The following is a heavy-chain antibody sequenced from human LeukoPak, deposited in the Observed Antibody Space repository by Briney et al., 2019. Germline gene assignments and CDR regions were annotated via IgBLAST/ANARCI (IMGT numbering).Heavy chain of an antibody. V-gene: IGHV4-30-2*01. Sequence: SETLSLTCAVSGGSISSGGYSWSWIRQPAGKGLEWIGYIYHSGSTYYNPSLKSRVTISVDRSKNQFSLKLSSVTAAGTAVYYCARGAYSGYDYDYWGQGILVTVSS. J-gene: IGHJ4*02. CDR1: GGSISSGGYS. CDR2: IYHSGST. D-gene: IGHD5-12*01. CDR3: ARGAYSGYDYDY.